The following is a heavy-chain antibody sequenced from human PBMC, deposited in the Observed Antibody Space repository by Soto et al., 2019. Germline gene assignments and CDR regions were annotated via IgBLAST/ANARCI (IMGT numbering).Heavy chain of an antibody. J-gene: IGHJ5*02. CDR1: GGSISSGGYY. D-gene: IGHD4-17*01. Sequence: QVQLQESGPGLVKPSQTLSLTCTVSGGSISSGGYYWSWIRQHPGKGLEWIGYIYYSGSTYYNPSLKSRVTISVDTSKYQFSLKLSSVTAADTAVYYCARKAYGDRTRENWFDPWGQGTLVTVSS. CDR3: ARKAYGDRTRENWFDP. V-gene: IGHV4-31*03. CDR2: IYYSGST.